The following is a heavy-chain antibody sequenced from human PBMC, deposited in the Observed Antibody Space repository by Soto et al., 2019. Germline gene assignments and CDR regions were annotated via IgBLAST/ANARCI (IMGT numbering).Heavy chain of an antibody. CDR1: GGSISDGYY. V-gene: IGHV4-31*03. CDR2: ISASGST. Sequence: SETLSLTCTVSGGSISDGYYCTWIRQHPGKGLEWIGSISASGSTSYNPSLKSRLTVSVDKSKNQFSLNLRSVTAADTAVYYCARRDRSGFSYWLDTWGQGTLVTVSS. D-gene: IGHD3-22*01. CDR3: ARRDRSGFSYWLDT. J-gene: IGHJ5*02.